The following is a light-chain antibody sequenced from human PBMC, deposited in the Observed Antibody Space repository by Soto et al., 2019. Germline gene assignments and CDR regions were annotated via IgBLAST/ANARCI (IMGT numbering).Light chain of an antibody. V-gene: IGKV3-20*01. J-gene: IGKJ3*01. Sequence: EIVLTQSPGTLSLSPGERVTLSCRASQSVTRSFLAWYQQKPGQAPRLLIYGASSSATGIPDRFSGSGSGTDITLTMSRLEPEDFAVYYCHQYGSSPQAFGPGTKVDIK. CDR2: GAS. CDR1: QSVTRSF. CDR3: HQYGSSPQA.